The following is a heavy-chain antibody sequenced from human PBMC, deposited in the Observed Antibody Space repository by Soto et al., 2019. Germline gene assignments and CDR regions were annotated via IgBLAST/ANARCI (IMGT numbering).Heavy chain of an antibody. CDR1: GFTFSSYA. CDR2: ISYDGSNK. J-gene: IGHJ4*02. CDR3: ARDFADYDSSGHDY. Sequence: QVQLVESGGGVVQPGRSLRLSCAGSGFTFSSYAMHWVRQAPGKGLEWVAVISYDGSNKYYADSVKGRFTISRDNSKNTLYLQMNSLRAEDTAVYYCARDFADYDSSGHDYWGQGTLVTVSS. V-gene: IGHV3-30-3*01. D-gene: IGHD3-22*01.